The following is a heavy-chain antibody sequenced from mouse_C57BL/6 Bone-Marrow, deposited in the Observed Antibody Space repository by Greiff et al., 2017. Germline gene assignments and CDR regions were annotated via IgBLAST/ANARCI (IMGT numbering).Heavy chain of an antibody. Sequence: VKLQQPGAELVMPGASVKLSCKASGYTFTSYWMHWVKQRPGQGLEWIGELDPSDSYTNYNQKFKGKSTLTVDKASSTAYIQLSSLTSEDSAVYYCARGGYDAMDYWGQGTSVTVSS. J-gene: IGHJ4*01. CDR2: LDPSDSYT. CDR1: GYTFTSYW. CDR3: ARGGYDAMDY. V-gene: IGHV1-69*01.